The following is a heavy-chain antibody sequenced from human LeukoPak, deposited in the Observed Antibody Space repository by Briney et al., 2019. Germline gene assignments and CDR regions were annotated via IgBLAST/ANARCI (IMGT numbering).Heavy chain of an antibody. J-gene: IGHJ4*02. CDR2: ISWNSGSI. V-gene: IGHV3-9*03. CDR3: AKSFIRGLTYDSSGLGY. D-gene: IGHD3-22*01. Sequence: PGRSLRLSCAASGFTFDDYAMHWVRQAPGKGLEWVSGISWNSGSIGYADSVKGRFTISRDNAKNSLYLQMNSLRAEDMALYYCAKSFIRGLTYDSSGLGYWGQGTLVTVSS. CDR1: GFTFDDYA.